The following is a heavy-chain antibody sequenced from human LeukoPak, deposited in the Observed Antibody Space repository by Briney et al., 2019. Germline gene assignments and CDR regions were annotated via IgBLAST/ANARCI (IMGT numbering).Heavy chain of an antibody. CDR1: GFTFSNYW. D-gene: IGHD5-24*01. J-gene: IGHJ4*02. CDR3: ARVTGGYNFVDY. Sequence: GGSLRISCAASGFTFSNYWMHWVRQAPGKGLVWVSPISDAGAHTFYADSVKGRFAMSKDNAKHTLYMQMNSLRAEDTAVYYCARVTGGYNFVDYWGQGTLVTVSS. V-gene: IGHV3-74*01. CDR2: ISDAGAHT.